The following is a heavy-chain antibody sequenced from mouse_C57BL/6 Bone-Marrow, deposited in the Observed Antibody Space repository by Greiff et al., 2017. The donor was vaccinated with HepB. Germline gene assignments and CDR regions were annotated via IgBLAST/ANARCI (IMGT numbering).Heavy chain of an antibody. V-gene: IGHV1-54*01. Sequence: QVQLQQSGAELVRPGTSVKVSCKASGYAFTNYLIEWVKQRPGQGLEWIGVINPGSGGTNYNEKFKGKATLTADTSSSTAYMQLSSLTSEDSAVYFCARSGLRRGGYFDYWGQGTTLTVSS. CDR1: GYAFTNYL. CDR2: INPGSGGT. D-gene: IGHD2-4*01. CDR3: ARSGLRRGGYFDY. J-gene: IGHJ2*01.